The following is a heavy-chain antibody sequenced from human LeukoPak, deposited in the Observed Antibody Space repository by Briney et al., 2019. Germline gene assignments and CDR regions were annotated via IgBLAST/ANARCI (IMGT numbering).Heavy chain of an antibody. CDR2: IYSGGST. Sequence: GRSLRLSCAASGCTVSSNYMSWVRQAPGKGLEWVSVIYSGGSTYYADSVKGRFTISRDNSKNTLYLQMNSLRAEDTAVYYCARTTGDSSGGYYPSSYGMDVWGQGTTVTVSS. CDR3: ARTTGDSSGGYYPSSYGMDV. D-gene: IGHD6-19*01. CDR1: GCTVSSNY. J-gene: IGHJ6*02. V-gene: IGHV3-66*01.